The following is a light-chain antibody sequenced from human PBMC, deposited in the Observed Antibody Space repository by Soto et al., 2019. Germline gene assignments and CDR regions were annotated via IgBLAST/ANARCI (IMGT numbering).Light chain of an antibody. V-gene: IGLV1-44*01. CDR2: SNN. CDR1: SSSVGSNT. Sequence: QSVLTQPPSASGTPGQRFTISCSGSSSSVGSNTVNWYQQLPGTAPKLLIYSNNQRPSGVPDRFSGSKSGASASLAISGLQSEDEADYYCAAWDDSLNGVVFGGGTKVTVL. J-gene: IGLJ3*02. CDR3: AAWDDSLNGVV.